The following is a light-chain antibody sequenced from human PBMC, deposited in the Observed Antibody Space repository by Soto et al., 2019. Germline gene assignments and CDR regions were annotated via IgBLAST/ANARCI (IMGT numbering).Light chain of an antibody. J-gene: IGKJ5*01. Sequence: DTQMTLSPSSLSASVGDRVTITCRANQGISNYLAWYQQILGQAPNLLIYAASTLQSGIPARFSGSGSGTDFTLTISSLQPEDFAAYYCQQLNNYPITFGQGTRLEIK. CDR3: QQLNNYPIT. CDR1: QGISNY. CDR2: AAS. V-gene: IGKV1-9*01.